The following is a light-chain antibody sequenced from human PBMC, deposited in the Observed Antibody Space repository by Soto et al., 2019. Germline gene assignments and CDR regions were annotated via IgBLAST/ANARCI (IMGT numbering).Light chain of an antibody. V-gene: IGKV1-39*01. CDR1: QSISSH. J-gene: IGKJ5*01. Sequence: DIRMTESPSCLCSSFGDAVTSGWRASQSISSHLNWYQQKPGKAPNLLMYTASNLQSGLPSRFSGSGSGTDFTLTISSLQPEDFATYYCQQSYSTPISFGQGTRLEIK. CDR3: QQSYSTPIS. CDR2: TAS.